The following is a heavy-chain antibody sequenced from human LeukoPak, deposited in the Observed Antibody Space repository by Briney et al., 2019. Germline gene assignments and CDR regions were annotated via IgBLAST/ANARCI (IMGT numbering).Heavy chain of an antibody. CDR1: GSSINGHY. CDR3: AGLHFAAAEEFDP. Sequence: SETLSLTCTVSGSSINGHYWSWLRQPPGKGLEWIGYIYSTSSDSVLYNPFLKSRVTLSFDTFNNHLSLSLTSVTAADTAIYYCAGLHFAAAEEFDPWGQGTLVTVSS. CDR2: IYSTSSDSV. D-gene: IGHD6-13*01. V-gene: IGHV4-59*08. J-gene: IGHJ5*02.